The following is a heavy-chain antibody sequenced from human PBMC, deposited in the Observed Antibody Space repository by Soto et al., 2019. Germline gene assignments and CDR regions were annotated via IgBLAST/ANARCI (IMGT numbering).Heavy chain of an antibody. CDR3: ARVSSGWYQGYYYYGMDV. Sequence: PSQILSLTCAISGDSVSSNSAAWNWIRQSPSRGLEWLGRTYYRSKWYNDYAVSVKSRITINPDTSKNQFSLQLNSVTPEDTAVYYCARVSSGWYQGYYYYGMDVWGQGTTVTVSS. CDR1: GDSVSSNSAA. CDR2: TYYRSKWYN. V-gene: IGHV6-1*01. D-gene: IGHD6-19*01. J-gene: IGHJ6*02.